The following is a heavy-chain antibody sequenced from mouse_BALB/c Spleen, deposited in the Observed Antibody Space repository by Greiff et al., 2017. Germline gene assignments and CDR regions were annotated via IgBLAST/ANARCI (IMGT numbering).Heavy chain of an antibody. CDR2: ISYSGST. Sequence: EVQLQQSGPGLVKPSQSLSLTCTVTGYSITSDYAWNWIRQFPGNKLEWMGYISYSGSTSYNPSLKSRISITRDTSKNQFFLQLNSVTTEDTATYYCARGGSSDWFADWGQGTLVTVSA. J-gene: IGHJ3*01. CDR1: GYSITSDYA. CDR3: ARGGSSDWFAD. V-gene: IGHV3-2*02. D-gene: IGHD1-1*01.